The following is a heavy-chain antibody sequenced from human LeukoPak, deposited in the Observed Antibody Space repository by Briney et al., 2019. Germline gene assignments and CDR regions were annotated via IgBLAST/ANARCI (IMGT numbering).Heavy chain of an antibody. Sequence: GGSLRLSCAASGFTFSSYSMNWVRQAPGKGLEWVSYISSSSTIYYADSVKGRFTISRDNAKNSLYLQMSSLRAEDTAVYYCARVLSEGLDYWGQGTLVTVSS. CDR1: GFTFSSYS. CDR2: ISSSSTI. V-gene: IGHV3-48*04. CDR3: ARVLSEGLDY. J-gene: IGHJ4*02.